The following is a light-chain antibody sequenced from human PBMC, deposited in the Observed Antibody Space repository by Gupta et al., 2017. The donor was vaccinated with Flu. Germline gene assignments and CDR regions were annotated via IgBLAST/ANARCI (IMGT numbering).Light chain of an antibody. CDR1: VWAEAF. CDR3: QTADSDYNWI. V-gene: IGLV3-25*03. Sequence: YELTQAPSVSVYPGQTAVITCSGDVWAEAFVYGYRQRTGQAPALVMFKDTKRASGIPDRFSGSTSGTTVTLTISGVQPEDEADYYCQTADSDYNWIFGGGTKLTV. J-gene: IGLJ3*02. CDR2: KDT.